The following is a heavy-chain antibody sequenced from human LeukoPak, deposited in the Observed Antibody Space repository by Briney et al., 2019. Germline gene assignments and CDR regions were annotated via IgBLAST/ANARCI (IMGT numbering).Heavy chain of an antibody. Sequence: SETLSLTCTVSGGCISSYYWSWIRQPPGKGLEWIGYIYYSGSTNCNPSLKSRVTISVDTSKNQFSLKLSSVTAADTAVYYCARHPGYCSGGSCYRGGGDYWGQGTLVTVSS. CDR2: IYYSGST. J-gene: IGHJ4*02. D-gene: IGHD2-15*01. CDR1: GGCISSYY. V-gene: IGHV4-59*08. CDR3: ARHPGYCSGGSCYRGGGDY.